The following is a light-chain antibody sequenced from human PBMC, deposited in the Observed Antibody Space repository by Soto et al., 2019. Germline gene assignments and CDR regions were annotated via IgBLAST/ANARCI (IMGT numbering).Light chain of an antibody. Sequence: DIQMTQSPSSLSASVGDRVTISCRASQAIRNSLAWYQQKPGKVPKLLIYAASTFQSGVPSRFSVRGSGTDFTLTISSLQPEDVATYYCQKYFSAPWTFGQGTKVEIK. CDR2: AAS. J-gene: IGKJ1*01. CDR1: QAIRNS. CDR3: QKYFSAPWT. V-gene: IGKV1-27*01.